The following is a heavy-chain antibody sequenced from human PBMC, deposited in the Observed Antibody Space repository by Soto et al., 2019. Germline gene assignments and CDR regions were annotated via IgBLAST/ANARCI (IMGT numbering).Heavy chain of an antibody. J-gene: IGHJ3*02. Sequence: ASVKVSCKASGYTFTGYYMHWVRQAPGQGLEWMGWINPNSGGTNYAQKFQGWVTMTRDTSISTAYMELSRLRSDDTAVYYCARGERAEVGVIGAFDIWGQGTMVTVSS. D-gene: IGHD3-10*01. CDR1: GYTFTGYY. V-gene: IGHV1-2*04. CDR2: INPNSGGT. CDR3: ARGERAEVGVIGAFDI.